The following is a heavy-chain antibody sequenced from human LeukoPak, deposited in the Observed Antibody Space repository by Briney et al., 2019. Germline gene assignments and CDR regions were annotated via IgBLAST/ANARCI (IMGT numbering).Heavy chain of an antibody. V-gene: IGHV4-30-4*08. Sequence: PSQTLSLTCTLSRGSISIGDYYWIWIRQPPGKGLEWIGYIYYSGSTYYNPSLKSRVTISVDTSKNQFSLKLSSVTAADTAVYYCARDIYYYYYMDVWGKGTTVTVSS. CDR1: RGSISIGDYY. CDR3: ARDIYYYYYMDV. CDR2: IYYSGST. J-gene: IGHJ6*03.